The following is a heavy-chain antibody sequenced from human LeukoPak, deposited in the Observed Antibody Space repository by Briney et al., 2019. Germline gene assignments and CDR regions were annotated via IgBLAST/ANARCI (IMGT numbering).Heavy chain of an antibody. D-gene: IGHD4-23*01. V-gene: IGHV3-9*01. J-gene: IGHJ3*02. CDR2: ISWNSGSI. CDR3: AKASGLWTTVVDDAFDI. Sequence: GGSLRLSCEASGFTFSSYSMNWVRQAPGKGLEWVSGISWNSGSIGYADSVKGRFTISRDNAKNSLYLQMNSLRAEDTALYYCAKASGLWTTVVDDAFDIWGQGTMVTVSS. CDR1: GFTFSSYS.